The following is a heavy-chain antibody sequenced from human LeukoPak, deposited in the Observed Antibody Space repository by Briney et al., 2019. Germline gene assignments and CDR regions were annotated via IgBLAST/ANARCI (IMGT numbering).Heavy chain of an antibody. CDR3: ARARRGYSYGLSWFDT. V-gene: IGHV4-34*01. CDR1: GGSFSGYY. CDR2: INHSGST. Sequence: SETLSLTCAVYGGSFSGYYWSWIRQPPGKGLEWIGEINHSGSTNYNPSLKSRVTISVDTSKNQFSLKLSSVTAADTAVYYCARARRGYSYGLSWFDTWGQGTLVTVSS. J-gene: IGHJ5*02. D-gene: IGHD5-18*01.